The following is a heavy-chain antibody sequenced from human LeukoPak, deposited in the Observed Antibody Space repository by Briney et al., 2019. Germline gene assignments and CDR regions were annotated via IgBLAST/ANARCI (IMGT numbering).Heavy chain of an antibody. CDR3: AREYSSSSSLPD. J-gene: IGHJ4*02. Sequence: GGSLRLSCAASGFNFSSYSMNWVRQAPGKGLEWVSSISSSSSYIYYADSVKGRFTISRDNAKNSLYLQMNSLRAEDTAVYYCAREYSSSSSLPDWGQGTLVTVSS. V-gene: IGHV3-21*01. CDR1: GFNFSSYS. D-gene: IGHD6-6*01. CDR2: ISSSSSYI.